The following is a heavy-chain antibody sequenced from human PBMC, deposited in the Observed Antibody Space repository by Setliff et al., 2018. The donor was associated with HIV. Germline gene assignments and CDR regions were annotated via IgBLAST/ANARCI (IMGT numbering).Heavy chain of an antibody. D-gene: IGHD2-15*01. CDR1: GFTFSSYW. Sequence: PGGSLRLSCAASGFTFSSYWMHWVRQAPGKGLVWVFGMNTDGSSTRYADSVKGRFTISRDNAKNMLYLQMNSLRAEDTATYYCARGRRDCSSGSCYGPYYMDVWGKGTTVTVSS. V-gene: IGHV3-74*01. J-gene: IGHJ6*03. CDR3: ARGRRDCSSGSCYGPYYMDV. CDR2: MNTDGSST.